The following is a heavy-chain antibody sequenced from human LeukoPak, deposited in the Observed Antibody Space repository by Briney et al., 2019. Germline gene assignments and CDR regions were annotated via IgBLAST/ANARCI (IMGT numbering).Heavy chain of an antibody. D-gene: IGHD3-9*01. Sequence: ASVKVSCKTSGYTFTGYYMHWVRQAPGQGLEWMGWINPNSGGTNYAQKFQGRVTMTRDTSISTAYMELSRLISDDTAIYYCARDKSPRFGDLLFTDFWGQGTLVTVSS. CDR3: ARDKSPRFGDLLFTDF. J-gene: IGHJ4*02. V-gene: IGHV1-2*02. CDR1: GYTFTGYY. CDR2: INPNSGGT.